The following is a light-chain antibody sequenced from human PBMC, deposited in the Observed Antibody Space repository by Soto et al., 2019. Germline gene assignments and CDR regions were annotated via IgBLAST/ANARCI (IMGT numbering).Light chain of an antibody. CDR1: QSVGSN. CDR3: QQYNNWPTWT. V-gene: IGKV3-15*01. Sequence: EIVMTQSPATLSVSAGARVTLSCRARQSVGSNLAWYQQKPGQAPRLLIYGASTRATGIPARFSGSGSETEFTLTISSLQAEDSAVYFCQQYNNWPTWTFGQGTKVDIK. J-gene: IGKJ1*01. CDR2: GAS.